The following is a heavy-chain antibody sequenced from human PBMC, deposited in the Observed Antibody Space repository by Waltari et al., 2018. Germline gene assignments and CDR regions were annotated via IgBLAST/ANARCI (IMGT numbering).Heavy chain of an antibody. CDR2: IYYSGST. D-gene: IGHD3-10*01. J-gene: IGHJ4*02. CDR3: ARSLTGSGRKQRYYFDY. CDR1: GGSISSYY. V-gene: IGHV4-59*08. Sequence: QVQLQESGPGLVKPSETLSLTCTVSGGSISSYYWSWIRQPPGKGLEVIGYIYYSGSTNYNPSLKSRVTISVDTSKNQFSLKLSSVTAADTAVYYCARSLTGSGRKQRYYFDYWGQGTLVTVSS.